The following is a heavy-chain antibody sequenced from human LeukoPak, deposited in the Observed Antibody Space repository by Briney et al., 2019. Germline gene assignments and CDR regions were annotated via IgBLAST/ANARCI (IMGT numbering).Heavy chain of an antibody. Sequence: GRSLRLSCAASGFTFSSYGMHWVRQAPGKGLEWVAFIWYDGSNKYYADSVKGRFTISRDNSKNTLYLQMNSLRAEDTAVYYCAKTGGSGTAYWYYYMDAWGKGTTVTVSS. D-gene: IGHD3-10*01. CDR3: AKTGGSGTAYWYYYMDA. V-gene: IGHV3-33*06. J-gene: IGHJ6*03. CDR2: IWYDGSNK. CDR1: GFTFSSYG.